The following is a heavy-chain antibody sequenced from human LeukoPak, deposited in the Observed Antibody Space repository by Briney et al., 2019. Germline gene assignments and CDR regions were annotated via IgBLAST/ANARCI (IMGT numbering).Heavy chain of an antibody. Sequence: GGSLRLSCAASGFTFSSYGMHWVRQAPGKGLEWVAFIRYDGSNKYYADSVKGRFTISRDNSKNTLYLQMNSLGAEDTAVYYCAKGDSSSWYYFDYWGQGTLVTVSS. CDR3: AKGDSSSWYYFDY. V-gene: IGHV3-30*02. J-gene: IGHJ4*02. CDR2: IRYDGSNK. D-gene: IGHD6-13*01. CDR1: GFTFSSYG.